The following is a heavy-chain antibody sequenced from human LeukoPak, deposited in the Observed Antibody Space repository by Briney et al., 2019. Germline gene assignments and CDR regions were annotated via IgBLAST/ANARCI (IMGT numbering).Heavy chain of an antibody. Sequence: SGGSLRLSCAASGFTFSSYSLIWVRQAPGKGLEWVSCISTSSSYIHYADSVKGRFTISRDNAKNSLFLQMNSLRAEDTAVYYCARKGLMGDYYYYMDVWGKGTTVTVSS. J-gene: IGHJ6*03. D-gene: IGHD5-24*01. CDR2: ISTSSSYI. CDR3: ARKGLMGDYYYYMDV. V-gene: IGHV3-21*01. CDR1: GFTFSSYS.